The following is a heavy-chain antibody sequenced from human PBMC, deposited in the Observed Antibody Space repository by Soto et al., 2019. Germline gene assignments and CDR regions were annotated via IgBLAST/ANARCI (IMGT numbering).Heavy chain of an antibody. CDR1: GFTFSNYS. J-gene: IGHJ4*02. D-gene: IGHD3-10*01. CDR3: TRGGMVRGFDY. V-gene: IGHV3-21*01. CDR2: IFGSSKST. Sequence: EVQLVESGGGLVKPGGSLRLSCAASGFTFSNYSMNWVRQAPGKGLEWVAFIFGSSKSTYYADSVKGRFTISRDNAKNSLFLQMNSLRAEDTAMYYCTRGGMVRGFDYWGQGTLVTVSS.